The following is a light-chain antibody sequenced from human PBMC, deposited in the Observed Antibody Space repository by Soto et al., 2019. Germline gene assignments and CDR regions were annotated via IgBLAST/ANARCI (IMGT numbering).Light chain of an antibody. CDR3: CSYAGSSTPYV. Sequence: QSVLTQPASVSGSPGQSITISCTGTSSDVGSYNLVSWYQQHPGKAPKLMIYEGSKRPSGVSNRFSGSKSGNTASLTISGLQAEDEADYYCCSYAGSSTPYVFXTGTKVTV. CDR2: EGS. CDR1: SSDVGSYNL. J-gene: IGLJ1*01. V-gene: IGLV2-23*01.